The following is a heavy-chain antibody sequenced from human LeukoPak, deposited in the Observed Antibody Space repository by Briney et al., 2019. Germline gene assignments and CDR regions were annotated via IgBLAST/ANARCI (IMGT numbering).Heavy chain of an antibody. CDR1: GFTFSSYG. Sequence: GGSLRLSCAASGFTFSSYGMHWVRQAPGKGLEWVAVISYDGSNKYYADSVKGRFTISRDNSKNTLYLQMNSLRAEDTAVYYCAKTADILTCYYDYWGQGTLVTVSS. D-gene: IGHD3-9*01. CDR2: ISYDGSNK. CDR3: AKTADILTCYYDY. V-gene: IGHV3-30*18. J-gene: IGHJ4*02.